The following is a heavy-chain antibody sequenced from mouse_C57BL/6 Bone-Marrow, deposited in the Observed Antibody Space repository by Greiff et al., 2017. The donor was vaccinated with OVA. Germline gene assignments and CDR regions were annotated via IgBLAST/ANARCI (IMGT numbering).Heavy chain of an antibody. CDR3: ARKYDYGIYAMDY. CDR1: GFTFSSYA. D-gene: IGHD2-4*01. Sequence: EVHLVESGGGLVKPGGSLKLSCAASGFTFSSYAMSWVRQTPEKRLEWVATISDGGSYTYYPDNVKGRFTISRDNAKNNLYLQMSHLKSEDTAMYYCARKYDYGIYAMDYWGQGTSVTVSS. CDR2: ISDGGSYT. V-gene: IGHV5-4*01. J-gene: IGHJ4*01.